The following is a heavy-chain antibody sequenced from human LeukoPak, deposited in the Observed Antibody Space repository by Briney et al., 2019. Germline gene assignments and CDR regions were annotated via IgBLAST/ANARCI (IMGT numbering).Heavy chain of an antibody. Sequence: PGGSLRLSCAASGFTVSSNYMSWVRQAPGKGLEWVSAISGSGGSTYYADSVKGRFTISRDNSKNTLYLQMNSLRAEDTAVYYCASGYYYFDYWGQGTLVTVSS. V-gene: IGHV3-23*01. CDR1: GFTVSSNY. J-gene: IGHJ4*02. D-gene: IGHD5-12*01. CDR3: ASGYYYFDY. CDR2: ISGSGGST.